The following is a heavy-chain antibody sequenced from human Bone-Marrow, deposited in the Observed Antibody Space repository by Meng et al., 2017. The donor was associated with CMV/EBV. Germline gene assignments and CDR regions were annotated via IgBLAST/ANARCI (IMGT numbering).Heavy chain of an antibody. V-gene: IGHV3-20*04. D-gene: IGHD6-6*01. Sequence: GGSLRLSCAASGFTFDDYGMSWVRQAPGKGLEWVSGINWNGGSTGYADSVKGRFTISRDNAKNSLYLQMNSLRAEDTALYYCAKGAIEYSSSARNFDYWGQGTLVTVSS. CDR3: AKGAIEYSSSARNFDY. CDR2: INWNGGST. J-gene: IGHJ4*02. CDR1: GFTFDDYG.